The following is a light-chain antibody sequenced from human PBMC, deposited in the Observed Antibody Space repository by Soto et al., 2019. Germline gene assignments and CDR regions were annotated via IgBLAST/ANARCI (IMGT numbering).Light chain of an antibody. CDR2: YDS. Sequence: SYELTQPPSVSVAPGKTASITCGGDNIGSKLVHWYRQKPGQAPMLVIYYDSDRPSGIAERFSGSNSGNTATLSISRVEGGDEADYYCQVWDSTSDLYVFGTGTKLTFL. CDR3: QVWDSTSDLYV. V-gene: IGLV3-21*04. CDR1: NIGSKL. J-gene: IGLJ1*01.